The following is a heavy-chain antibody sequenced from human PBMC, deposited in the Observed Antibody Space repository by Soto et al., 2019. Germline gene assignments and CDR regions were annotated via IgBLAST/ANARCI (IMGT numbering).Heavy chain of an antibody. CDR3: ARVPGP. Sequence: SETLSLTCAVSGGSISSGGYSWSWIRQPPGKGLEWIGYIYHSGSTYYNPSLKSRVTISVDRSKNQFSLNLSSVTAADTAVYYCARVPGPWGQGTLVTVSS. V-gene: IGHV4-30-2*01. J-gene: IGHJ5*02. CDR1: GGSISSGGYS. CDR2: IYHSGST.